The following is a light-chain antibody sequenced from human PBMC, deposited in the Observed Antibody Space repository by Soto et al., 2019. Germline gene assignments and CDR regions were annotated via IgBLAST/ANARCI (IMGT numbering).Light chain of an antibody. J-gene: IGLJ1*01. CDR2: DVS. CDR1: SSDVGAYNY. Sequence: QSVLTQPASVSGSPGQSITISCTGTSSDVGAYNYVSWYQQHPGKAPKLMICDVSNRPSGVSNRFSGSKSGNTASLTISGPQAEDEADYYCSSYTSSSTLVFGTGTKLTVL. CDR3: SSYTSSSTLV. V-gene: IGLV2-14*01.